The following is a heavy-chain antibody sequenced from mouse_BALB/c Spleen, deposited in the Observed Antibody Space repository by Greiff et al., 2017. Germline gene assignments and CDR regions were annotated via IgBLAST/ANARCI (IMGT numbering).Heavy chain of an antibody. D-gene: IGHD2-4*01. CDR2: IWAGGST. CDR3: ARASSTMISAWFAY. Sequence: VQLVESGPGLVAPSQSLSITCTVSGFSLTSYGVHWVRQPPGKGLEWLGVIWAGGSTNYNSALMSRLSISKDNSKSQVFLKMNSLQTDDTAMYYCARASSTMISAWFAYWGQGTLVTVSA. V-gene: IGHV2-9*02. J-gene: IGHJ3*01. CDR1: GFSLTSYG.